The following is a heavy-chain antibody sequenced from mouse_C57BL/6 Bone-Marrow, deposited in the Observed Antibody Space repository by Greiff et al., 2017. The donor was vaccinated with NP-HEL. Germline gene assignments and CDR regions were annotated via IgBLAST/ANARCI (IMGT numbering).Heavy chain of an antibody. CDR3: ARRPPLYYAMDY. Sequence: EVKLVESGGGLVQPGGSLKLSCAASGFTFSDYGMAWVRQAPRKGPEWVAFISNLAYSIYYADTVTGRFTISRENAKNTLYLGMSSLRSEDTAMYYCARRPPLYYAMDYWGQGTSVTVSS. CDR2: ISNLAYSI. CDR1: GFTFSDYG. J-gene: IGHJ4*01. V-gene: IGHV5-15*04.